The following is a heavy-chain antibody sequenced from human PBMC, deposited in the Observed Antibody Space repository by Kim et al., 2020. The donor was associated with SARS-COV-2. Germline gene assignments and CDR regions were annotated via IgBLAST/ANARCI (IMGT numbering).Heavy chain of an antibody. CDR2: IYPGDSDT. CDR1: GYRFTSYW. Sequence: GESLKISCKGSGYRFTSYWISWVRQMPGKGLEWMGIIYPGDSDTRYSPPFQGQVTISADKSTSTAYLQWSSLKASDTAMYYCAIQSSSWQLDAFDIWVQGTLVTESS. V-gene: IGHV5-51*01. CDR3: AIQSSSWQLDAFDI. D-gene: IGHD6-13*01. J-gene: IGHJ3*02.